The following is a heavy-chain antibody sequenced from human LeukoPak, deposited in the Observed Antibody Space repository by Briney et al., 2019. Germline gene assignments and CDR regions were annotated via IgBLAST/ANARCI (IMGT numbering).Heavy chain of an antibody. CDR1: GFTFSSYA. J-gene: IGHJ4*02. Sequence: GGSLRLSCAASGFTFSSYAMSWVRQAPGKGLEWVSAISGSGGSTYYADSVKGRFTISRDNSKNTLYLQMNSLRAEDTAVYYCASLDSSGWYYFDYWGQGTLVTVSS. V-gene: IGHV3-23*01. CDR2: ISGSGGST. D-gene: IGHD6-19*01. CDR3: ASLDSSGWYYFDY.